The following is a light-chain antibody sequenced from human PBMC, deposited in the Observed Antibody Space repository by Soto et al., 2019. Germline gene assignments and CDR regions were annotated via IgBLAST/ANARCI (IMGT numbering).Light chain of an antibody. V-gene: IGKV1-9*01. J-gene: IGKJ4*01. CDR1: QGISSY. CDR2: AAS. CDR3: QQLNSYPLT. Sequence: IPLTQCQSPLSASVAAPVTITCRATQGISSYLDWYQQKPGKAPKRLIYAASTLQTGVPSRFSGSGSGTDFTLTISSLQPEDFATDYCQQLNSYPLTFGGGTKVEIK.